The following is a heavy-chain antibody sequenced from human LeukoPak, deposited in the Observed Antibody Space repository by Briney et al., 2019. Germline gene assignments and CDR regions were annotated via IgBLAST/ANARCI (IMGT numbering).Heavy chain of an antibody. Sequence: NPSQTLSLTCTVSGGSISSGNYYWSWIRQPAGKGLEWIGRIYTSGSTNYNPSLKSRVTISVDTSKNQFSLKLSSVTAADTAVYYCARGRIAAAGTGWFDPWGQGTLVTVSS. V-gene: IGHV4-61*02. J-gene: IGHJ5*02. CDR2: IYTSGST. CDR3: ARGRIAAAGTGWFDP. D-gene: IGHD6-13*01. CDR1: GGSISSGNYY.